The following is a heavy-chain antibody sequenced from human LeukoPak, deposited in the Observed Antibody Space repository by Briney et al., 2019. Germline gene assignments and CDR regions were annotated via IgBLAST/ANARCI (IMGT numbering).Heavy chain of an antibody. Sequence: GGSLRLSCAASGFTFDDYAMHWVRQAPGKGLEWVSGISWNSGSIGYADSVKGRFTISRDNAKNSLYLQMNSLRAEDTAVYYCARDRGLDYDYAFDIWGQGTMVTVSS. CDR2: ISWNSGSI. CDR1: GFTFDDYA. J-gene: IGHJ3*02. CDR3: ARDRGLDYDYAFDI. D-gene: IGHD4-17*01. V-gene: IGHV3-9*01.